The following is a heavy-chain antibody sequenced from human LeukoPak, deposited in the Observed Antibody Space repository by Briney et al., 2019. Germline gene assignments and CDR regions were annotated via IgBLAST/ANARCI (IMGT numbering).Heavy chain of an antibody. CDR2: IIPIFGTA. Sequence: ASVKVSCKASGGTFSSYAISWVRQAPGQGLEWMGGIIPIFGTANYAQKFQGRVTITTDESTSTAYMELSSLRSEDTAVYYCARDQKSSSGWYDALDIWGQGTMVTVSS. CDR3: ARDQKSSSGWYDALDI. D-gene: IGHD6-19*01. V-gene: IGHV1-69*05. CDR1: GGTFSSYA. J-gene: IGHJ3*02.